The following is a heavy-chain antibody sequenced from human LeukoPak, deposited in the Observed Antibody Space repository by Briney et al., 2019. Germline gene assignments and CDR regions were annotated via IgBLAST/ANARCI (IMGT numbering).Heavy chain of an antibody. Sequence: GGSLRLSCAASGFTFSSYSMNWVRQAPGKGLEWVSYISSSSSTIYYADSVKGRFTISRDNAKNSLYLQMNRLRDEDTAVYYCARVHSGSYFFDHWGQGTLVTVSS. CDR2: ISSSSSTI. D-gene: IGHD1-26*01. CDR3: ARVHSGSYFFDH. J-gene: IGHJ4*02. V-gene: IGHV3-48*02. CDR1: GFTFSSYS.